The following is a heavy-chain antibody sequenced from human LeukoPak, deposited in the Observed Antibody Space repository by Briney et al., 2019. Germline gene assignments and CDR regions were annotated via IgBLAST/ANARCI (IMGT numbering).Heavy chain of an antibody. D-gene: IGHD3-22*01. Sequence: GASVKVSCKASGYTFTSYGISWVRQAPGQGLEWMGWISAYNGNTNYAQKLQGRVTMTTDTSTSTAYMELRSLRSEDTAVYYCARDKEKTTYYYDSSGYCSDYWGQGTLVTVSS. CDR3: ARDKEKTTYYYDSSGYCSDY. CDR2: ISAYNGNT. CDR1: GYTFTSYG. J-gene: IGHJ4*02. V-gene: IGHV1-18*01.